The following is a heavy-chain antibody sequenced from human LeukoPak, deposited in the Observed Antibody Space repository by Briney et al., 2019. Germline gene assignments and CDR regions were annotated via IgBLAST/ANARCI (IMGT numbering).Heavy chain of an antibody. CDR3: AKDPGGGGDYYYFDY. J-gene: IGHJ4*02. CDR2: ISGSGGSR. D-gene: IGHD2-21*02. CDR1: GFTFSSYA. V-gene: IGHV3-23*01. Sequence: TGGSLRLSCAASGFTFSSYAMSWVRQAPGKGLEWVSAISGSGGSRYYVDSVKGRFTISRDNSKNTLYLQMNSLRAEDTAVYYCAKDPGGGGDYYYFDYWGQGTLVTVSS.